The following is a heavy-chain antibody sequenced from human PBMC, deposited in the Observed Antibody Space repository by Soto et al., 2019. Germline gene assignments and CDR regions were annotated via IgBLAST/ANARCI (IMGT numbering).Heavy chain of an antibody. CDR3: ARQGANYYGSGSYYKAVYYYGMDV. J-gene: IGHJ6*02. V-gene: IGHV4-39*01. CDR2: IYYSGST. D-gene: IGHD3-10*01. CDR1: GGSISSSSYY. Sequence: SETLSLTCTVSGGSISSSSYYWGWIRQPPGKGLEWVGSIYYSGSTYYNPSLKSRVTISVDTSKNQFSLKLSSVTAADTAVYYCARQGANYYGSGSYYKAVYYYGMDVWGQGTTVTVSS.